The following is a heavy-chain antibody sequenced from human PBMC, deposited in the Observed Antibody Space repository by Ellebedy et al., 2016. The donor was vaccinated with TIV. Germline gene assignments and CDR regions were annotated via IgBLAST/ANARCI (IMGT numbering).Heavy chain of an antibody. CDR1: GLTFSGEW. CDR2: IGGDGSST. V-gene: IGHV3-74*01. D-gene: IGHD3-10*01. J-gene: IGHJ4*02. Sequence: GESLKISCAASGLTFSGEWMHWVRQGPGKGLVWVAHIGGDGSSTNYADSVRGRFTISRDNSKNTLYLQMNSLRVEDTAVYYCARDAHFGTGSYDYWGQGALVSVSS. CDR3: ARDAHFGTGSYDY.